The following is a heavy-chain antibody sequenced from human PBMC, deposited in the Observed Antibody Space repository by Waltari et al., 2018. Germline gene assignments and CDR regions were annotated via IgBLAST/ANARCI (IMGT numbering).Heavy chain of an antibody. Sequence: QVQLQESGPGLVKPSQTLSLTCTVSGGSISSGCYYWSLIRQHPGKGLEWIGYIYYSGSTYYNPSLKSRVTISVDTSKNQFSLKLSSVTAADTAVYYCARDGYNSQYFQHWGQGTLVTVSS. CDR2: IYYSGST. CDR1: GGSISSGCYY. V-gene: IGHV4-31*03. D-gene: IGHD5-12*01. J-gene: IGHJ1*01. CDR3: ARDGYNSQYFQH.